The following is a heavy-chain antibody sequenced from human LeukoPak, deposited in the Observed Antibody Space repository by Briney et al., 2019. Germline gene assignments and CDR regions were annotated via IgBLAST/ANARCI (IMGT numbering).Heavy chain of an antibody. Sequence: GGSLRLSCAASGFTFSSYAMSSVRQAPGQGLEWVSAITGSGDKTYYAVSVKGRFTISRDNPSNTLYLQMNSLRAEDTAVYYCAKGLQWELPFDCWGQGTLVTVSS. J-gene: IGHJ4*02. D-gene: IGHD1-7*01. CDR3: AKGLQWELPFDC. CDR2: ITGSGDKT. CDR1: GFTFSSYA. V-gene: IGHV3-23*01.